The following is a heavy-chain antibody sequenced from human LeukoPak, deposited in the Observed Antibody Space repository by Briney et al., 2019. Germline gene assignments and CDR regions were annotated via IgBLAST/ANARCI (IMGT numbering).Heavy chain of an antibody. D-gene: IGHD2-15*01. J-gene: IGHJ5*02. V-gene: IGHV3-23*01. CDR2: ISGSADRT. Sequence: PGGSLRLSCAASGFTFDDYAMHWVRQAPGKGLEWVSGISGSADRTYYADSVKGRFTISRDNSKNTLYLQMNSLRAEDTAVYYCARDSWGYCSGGSCYSGWFDPWGQGTLVTVSS. CDR3: ARDSWGYCSGGSCYSGWFDP. CDR1: GFTFDDYA.